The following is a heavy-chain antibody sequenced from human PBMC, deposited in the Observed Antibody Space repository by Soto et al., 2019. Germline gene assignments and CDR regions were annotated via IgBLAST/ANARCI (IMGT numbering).Heavy chain of an antibody. Sequence: QVQLQESGPGLVKPSQTLSLTCTVSGGSISSGGHYWNWICQHPGKGLEWIGYIYYSGSTYYNPSLKSRLTISVDTSKNQFSLNLSSVTAADTAVYYCARDQAYDYTSPGDYYYYGMDVWGQGTTVTVSS. D-gene: IGHD4-4*01. CDR3: ARDQAYDYTSPGDYYYYGMDV. CDR2: IYYSGST. CDR1: GGSISSGGHY. J-gene: IGHJ6*02. V-gene: IGHV4-31*03.